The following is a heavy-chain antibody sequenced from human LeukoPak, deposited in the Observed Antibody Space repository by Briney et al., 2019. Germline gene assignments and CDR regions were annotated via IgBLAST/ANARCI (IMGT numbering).Heavy chain of an antibody. D-gene: IGHD6-13*01. J-gene: IGHJ4*02. Sequence: ASVNVSCKASGYTFSGFYIHWVRQAPGQGLEWMGWINPNNADKTFAQKFQGRVTMTRDTSISTAYMELSRLTSDDTAVYYCATHSIAAVGFDYWGQGTLVTVSS. CDR3: ATHSIAAVGFDY. CDR1: GYTFSGFY. V-gene: IGHV1-2*02. CDR2: INPNNADK.